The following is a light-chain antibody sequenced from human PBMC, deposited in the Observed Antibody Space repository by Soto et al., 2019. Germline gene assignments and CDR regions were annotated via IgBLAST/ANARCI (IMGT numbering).Light chain of an antibody. CDR1: QSLSSNF. V-gene: IGKV3D-20*02. Sequence: EIVLTQSPATLSLSPGERATLSCRASQSLSSNFLAWYQQKPGQPPRLLIYDSSTRATGFPDRFSGSGSGTDFTLTIIRLEPEDSAVYYCQQYNDWPPLTFGGGTKVEIK. CDR3: QQYNDWPPLT. J-gene: IGKJ4*01. CDR2: DSS.